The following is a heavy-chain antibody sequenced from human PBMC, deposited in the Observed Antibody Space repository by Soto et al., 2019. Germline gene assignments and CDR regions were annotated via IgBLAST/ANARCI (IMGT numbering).Heavy chain of an antibody. J-gene: IGHJ4*02. CDR3: ARSAAAGTRVSAFRIDY. D-gene: IGHD6-13*01. V-gene: IGHV4-59*01. CDR1: GGSISSYY. Sequence: TLSLTCTVYGGSISSYYWSWIRQPPGQGPEWIGYIYYSGRTNYNPSLKSRVTISVDTSKDQFSLKLSSVTAADTAVYYCARSAAAGTRVSAFRIDYLCQGTLVTVSS. CDR2: IYYSGRT.